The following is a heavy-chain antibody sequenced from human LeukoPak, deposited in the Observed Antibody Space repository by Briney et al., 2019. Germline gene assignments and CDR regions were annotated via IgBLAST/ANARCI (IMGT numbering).Heavy chain of an antibody. CDR1: GFTVSSNY. CDR2: IYSGGST. CDR3: AREGGPYRPLDY. V-gene: IGHV3-53*01. Sequence: GGSLRLSCAASGFTVSSNYMSWVRQAPGKGLEWVSVIYSGGSTYYADSVKGRFTISRDNSKNTLYPQMNSLRAEDTAVYYCAREGGPYRPLDYSGQGTLVTVSS. J-gene: IGHJ4*02.